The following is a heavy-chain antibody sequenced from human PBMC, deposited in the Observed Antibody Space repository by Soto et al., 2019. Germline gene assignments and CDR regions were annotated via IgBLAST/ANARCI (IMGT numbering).Heavy chain of an antibody. J-gene: IGHJ6*02. CDR3: ARDPRMYYYDSSVYFGGMDV. Sequence: GASVKVSCKASGYTFTGYYMHWVRQAPGQGLEWMGWINPNSGGTNYAQKFQGWVTMTGDTSISTAYMELSRLRSDDTAVYYCARDPRMYYYDSSVYFGGMDVWGQGTTVTVSS. D-gene: IGHD3-22*01. CDR1: GYTFTGYY. V-gene: IGHV1-2*04. CDR2: INPNSGGT.